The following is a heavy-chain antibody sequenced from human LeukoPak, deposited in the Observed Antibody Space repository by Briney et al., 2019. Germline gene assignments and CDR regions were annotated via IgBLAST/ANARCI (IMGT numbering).Heavy chain of an antibody. J-gene: IGHJ3*02. Sequence: GGSLRLSCAACGFTFDDYTMHWVRQAPGKGLEWVSLISWDGGSTYYADSVKGRFTISRDNSKNSLYLQMNSLRTEDTALYYCAKDIQVRGPMGAFDIWGQGTMVTVSS. CDR2: ISWDGGST. CDR1: GFTFDDYT. V-gene: IGHV3-43*01. CDR3: AKDIQVRGPMGAFDI. D-gene: IGHD3-10*01.